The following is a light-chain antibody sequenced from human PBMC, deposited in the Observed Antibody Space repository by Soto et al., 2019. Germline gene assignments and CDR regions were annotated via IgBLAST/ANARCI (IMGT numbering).Light chain of an antibody. CDR2: DVS. V-gene: IGLV2-14*03. J-gene: IGLJ1*01. CDR1: SSDVGLYNY. Sequence: QSALTQPASVSGSPGQSITISCTGTSSDVGLYNYVSWYRHLPGKAPELIIYDVSNRPSGVSNRFSGSKSANTASLTISGLQAEDEADYYCNSYTSSGTYVFGTGTKVIVL. CDR3: NSYTSSGTYV.